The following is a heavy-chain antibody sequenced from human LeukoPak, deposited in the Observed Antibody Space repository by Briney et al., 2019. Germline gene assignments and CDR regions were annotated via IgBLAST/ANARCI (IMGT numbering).Heavy chain of an antibody. Sequence: PVKVSCKASGGTFSSYAISWVRQAPGQGLEWVGGIIPIFGTANYAQKFQGRVTITTDESTSTAYMELSSLRSEDTAVYYCARGNYYGSKARGYYFDYWGQGTLVTVSS. D-gene: IGHD3-10*01. CDR3: ARGNYYGSKARGYYFDY. CDR1: GGTFSSYA. V-gene: IGHV1-69*05. J-gene: IGHJ4*02. CDR2: IIPIFGTA.